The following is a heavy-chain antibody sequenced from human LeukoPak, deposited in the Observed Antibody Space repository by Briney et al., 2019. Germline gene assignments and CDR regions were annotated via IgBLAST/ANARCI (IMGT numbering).Heavy chain of an antibody. CDR1: GFTFSSYA. D-gene: IGHD4-17*01. CDR2: ISYDGSNK. J-gene: IGHJ1*01. Sequence: GGSLRLSCAASGFTFSSYAMHWVRQAPGKGLEWVAVISYDGSNKYYADSVKGRFTISRDNSKNTLYLQMNSLSAEDTAVYYCARDTGDHGEYFQHWGQGTLVTVSS. V-gene: IGHV3-30-3*01. CDR3: ARDTGDHGEYFQH.